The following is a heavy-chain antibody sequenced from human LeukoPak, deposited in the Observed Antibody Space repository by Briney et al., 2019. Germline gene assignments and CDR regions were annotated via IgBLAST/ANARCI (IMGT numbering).Heavy chain of an antibody. J-gene: IGHJ4*02. CDR2: IQTKAESGTI. CDR1: GFTFRNAW. V-gene: IGHV3-15*01. Sequence: GESLRLSCAASGFTFRNAWMSWVRQAPGKGLEWVARIQTKAESGTIEYAAPVKGRFTISRDDSKDMLYLQMNSLRAEDTAVYYCAKSWGSNSYLPCDYWGQGILVTVSS. CDR3: AKSWGSNSYLPCDY. D-gene: IGHD3-16*01.